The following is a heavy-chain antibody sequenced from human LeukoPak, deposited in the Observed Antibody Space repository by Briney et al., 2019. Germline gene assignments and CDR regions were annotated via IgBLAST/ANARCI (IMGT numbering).Heavy chain of an antibody. Sequence: ETLSLTCAVYGGSFSGCYWSWIRQPPGKGLEWIGEINHSGSTNYNPSLKSRVTISVDTSKNQFSLKLSSVTAADTAVYYCARGHYWGQGTLVTVSS. CDR1: GGSFSGCY. CDR2: INHSGST. V-gene: IGHV4-34*01. CDR3: ARGHY. J-gene: IGHJ4*02.